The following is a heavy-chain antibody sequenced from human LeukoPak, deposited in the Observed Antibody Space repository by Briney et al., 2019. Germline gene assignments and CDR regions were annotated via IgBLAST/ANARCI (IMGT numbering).Heavy chain of an antibody. CDR1: GFTFSSYG. D-gene: IGHD3-22*01. Sequence: GRSLRLSCAVSGFTFSSYGMHWVRQAPGKGLEWVAVIWYDGSNKYYADSVKGRFTISRDNSKNTLYLQMNSLRAEDTAVYYCARGSPYDSSGYPIDYWGQGTLVTVSS. V-gene: IGHV3-33*01. CDR3: ARGSPYDSSGYPIDY. CDR2: IWYDGSNK. J-gene: IGHJ4*02.